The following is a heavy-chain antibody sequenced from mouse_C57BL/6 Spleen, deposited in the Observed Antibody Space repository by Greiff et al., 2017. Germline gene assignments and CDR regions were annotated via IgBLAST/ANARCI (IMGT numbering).Heavy chain of an antibody. CDR1: GYTFTSYW. CDR3: ASLGAWFAY. V-gene: IGHV1-74*01. CDR2: INPSDSDT. D-gene: IGHD3-3*01. J-gene: IGHJ3*01. Sequence: QVQLQQPGAELVKPGASVKVSCKASGYTFTSYWMHWVKQRPGQGLEWIGRINPSDSDTNYNQKFKGKATLTVDKSSSTAYMQLSSLTSEDAAVYYCASLGAWFAYWGQGTLVTVSA.